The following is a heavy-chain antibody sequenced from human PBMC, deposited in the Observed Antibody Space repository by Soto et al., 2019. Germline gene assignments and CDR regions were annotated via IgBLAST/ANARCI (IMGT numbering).Heavy chain of an antibody. CDR3: ARGIAVAGTDWFDP. V-gene: IGHV1-2*04. CDR1: GYTFTGYY. J-gene: IGHJ5*02. D-gene: IGHD6-19*01. CDR2: INPNSGGT. Sequence: GXSVKVSFNASGYTFTGYYMHLVRHSPGQGLEWMGWINPNSGGTNYAQKFQGWVTMTRDTSISTAYMELSRLRYDDTAVYYCARGIAVAGTDWFDPWGQGTLVTVSS.